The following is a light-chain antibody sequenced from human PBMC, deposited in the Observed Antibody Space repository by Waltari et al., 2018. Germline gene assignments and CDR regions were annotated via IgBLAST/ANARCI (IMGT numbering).Light chain of an antibody. CDR3: QQYKSYKT. Sequence: DIQMTQSPSTLSASVGDTFIITCRASQSITTSLAWHQPKPGKAPDVLIYGASNLESGVPSRFSGSGSGTEFTLTISSLQPDDFATYYCQQYKSYKTFGQGTRVEIK. CDR1: QSITTS. J-gene: IGKJ1*01. CDR2: GAS. V-gene: IGKV1-5*03.